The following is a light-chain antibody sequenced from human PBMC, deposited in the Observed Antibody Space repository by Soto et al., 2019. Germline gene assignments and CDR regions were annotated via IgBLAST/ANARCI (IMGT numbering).Light chain of an antibody. J-gene: IGLJ1*01. CDR1: SSDVGGYNY. CDR2: EVS. CDR3: SSYTSSSNPYV. V-gene: IGLV2-14*01. Sequence: QSALTQPASVSGSPGQSITISCTGTSSDVGGYNYVSWYQQHPGKAPKLMIYEVSNRPSGVSNLFSGSKSGNTVTLTISGLQAEDEADYYCSSYTSSSNPYVFGTGTKVTVL.